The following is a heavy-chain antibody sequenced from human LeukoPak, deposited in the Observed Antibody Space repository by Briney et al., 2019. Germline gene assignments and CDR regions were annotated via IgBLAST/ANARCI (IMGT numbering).Heavy chain of an antibody. V-gene: IGHV3-66*01. CDR1: GFTVSSNY. J-gene: IGHJ4*02. CDR3: ANDPFGVVITYFDY. Sequence: GGSLRLSCAASGFTVSSNYMSWVRQAPGKGLEWVSVIYSGGSTYYADSVKGRFTISRDNSKNTLYLQMNSLRAEDTAVYYCANDPFGVVITYFDYWGQGTLVTVSS. D-gene: IGHD3-3*01. CDR2: IYSGGST.